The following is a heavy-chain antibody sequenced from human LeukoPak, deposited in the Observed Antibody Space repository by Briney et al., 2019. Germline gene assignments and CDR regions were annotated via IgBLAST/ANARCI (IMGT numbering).Heavy chain of an antibody. J-gene: IGHJ4*02. V-gene: IGHV1-18*01. CDR2: ICAYNGDT. CDR1: GYTFTSYG. Sequence: GASVKVSCKASGYTFTSYGISWVRQAPGQGLEWMGWICAYNGDTNYAQKLQGRVTMTTDTSTSTAYMELRSLRSDDTAVYYCARKDILTGFDYWGQGTLVTVSS. D-gene: IGHD3-9*01. CDR3: ARKDILTGFDY.